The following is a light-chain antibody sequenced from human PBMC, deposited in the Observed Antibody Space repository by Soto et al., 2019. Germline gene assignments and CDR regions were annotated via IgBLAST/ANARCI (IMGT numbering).Light chain of an antibody. CDR2: DVS. Sequence: QSALNQPASVSGSPGQSITISCTGTSSDVGGYNYVSWYQQRPGKAPKLMIYDVSNRPSGVSNRFSGSKSGNTASLTISGLQAEDEADYYCSSYTSSSTLYYVFGTGTKVTVL. CDR3: SSYTSSSTLYYV. J-gene: IGLJ1*01. V-gene: IGLV2-14*01. CDR1: SSDVGGYNY.